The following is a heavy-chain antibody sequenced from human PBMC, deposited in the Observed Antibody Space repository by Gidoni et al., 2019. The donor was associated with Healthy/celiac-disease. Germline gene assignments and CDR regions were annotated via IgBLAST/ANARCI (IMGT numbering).Heavy chain of an antibody. CDR3: ARGQWSPGEGYYYGMDV. Sequence: EVQLVESGGGLVQPGGSLRLSCAASGFTFSSYDMHWVRQATGKGLEWVSAIGTAGDTYYPGSVKGRFTISRENAKNSLYLQMNSLRAGDTAVYYCARGQWSPGEGYYYGMDVWGQGTTVTVSS. CDR2: IGTAGDT. D-gene: IGHD3-10*01. J-gene: IGHJ6*02. CDR1: GFTFSSYD. V-gene: IGHV3-13*04.